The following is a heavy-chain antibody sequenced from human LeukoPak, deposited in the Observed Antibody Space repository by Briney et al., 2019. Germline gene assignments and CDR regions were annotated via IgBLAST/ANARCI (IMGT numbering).Heavy chain of an antibody. V-gene: IGHV3-7*01. Sequence: PGGSLRLSCAASGFTFNNYWMNWVRQAPGKGLEWVANISPDGREKKYVDSLRGRFTISRDNAKNSVFLQMDSLTAEDTAVYFCASPTDESRLDLWGQGTLVTVSS. D-gene: IGHD4-11*01. CDR3: ASPTDESRLDL. CDR1: GFTFNNYW. CDR2: ISPDGREK. J-gene: IGHJ5*02.